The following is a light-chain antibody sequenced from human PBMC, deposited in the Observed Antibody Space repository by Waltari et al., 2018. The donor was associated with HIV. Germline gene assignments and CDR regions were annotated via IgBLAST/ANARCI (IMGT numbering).Light chain of an antibody. J-gene: IGLJ2*01. CDR3: GTWDSSLSAVV. CDR1: SPHIGNNY. Sequence: QSVLTQPPSVSAAPRQKVTISCSGSSPHIGNNYVSWYQQIPGTAPRLVIYDTNDRPSGIPDRFSGSKSGTSATLGITGPQTGDEADYYCGTWDSSLSAVVFGGGTKLTVL. CDR2: DTN. V-gene: IGLV1-51*01.